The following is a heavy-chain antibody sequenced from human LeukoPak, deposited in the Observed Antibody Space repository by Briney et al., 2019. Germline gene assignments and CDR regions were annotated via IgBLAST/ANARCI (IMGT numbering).Heavy chain of an antibody. CDR1: GFTFSSYT. Sequence: GGSLRLSCAASGFTFSSYTMNWVRQAPGKGLEWVSSISSSSYIYYADSVKGRLTISRDNAKNSLYLQMNSLRAEDTAVYYCARDTYDILTGYYKWAFDIWGQGTMVTVSS. CDR2: ISSSSYI. J-gene: IGHJ3*02. CDR3: ARDTYDILTGYYKWAFDI. V-gene: IGHV3-21*06. D-gene: IGHD3-9*01.